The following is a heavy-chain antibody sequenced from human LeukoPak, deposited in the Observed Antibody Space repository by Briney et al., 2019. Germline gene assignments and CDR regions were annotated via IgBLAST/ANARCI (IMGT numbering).Heavy chain of an antibody. CDR1: GGTFSSYA. CDR2: IIPIFGTA. D-gene: IGHD3-22*01. Sequence: ASVKVSCKASGGTFSSYAISWVRQAPGQGLEWMGGIIPIFGTANYAQKFQGRVTITTDESTSTAYMELSSLRSEDTAAYYCASTTYYYDSSGYYFDYWGQGTLVTVSS. CDR3: ASTTYYYDSSGYYFDY. V-gene: IGHV1-69*05. J-gene: IGHJ4*02.